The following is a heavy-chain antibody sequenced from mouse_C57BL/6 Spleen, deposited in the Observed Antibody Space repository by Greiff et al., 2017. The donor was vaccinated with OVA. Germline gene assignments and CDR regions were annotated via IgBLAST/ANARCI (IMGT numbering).Heavy chain of an antibody. J-gene: IGHJ4*01. CDR1: GFSLTSYG. CDR3: ARNWDDYYAMDY. D-gene: IGHD4-1*01. V-gene: IGHV2-2*01. Sequence: VQLQQSGPGLVQPSQSLSITCTVSGFSLTSYGVHWVRQSPGKGLEWLGVIWSGGSTDSNAAFISRLGISKDNSKSQVFFKMNSLQADDTAIYYCARNWDDYYAMDYWGQGTSVTVSS. CDR2: IWSGGST.